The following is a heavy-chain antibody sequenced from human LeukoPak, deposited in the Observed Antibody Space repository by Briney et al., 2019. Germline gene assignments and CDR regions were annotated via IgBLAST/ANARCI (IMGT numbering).Heavy chain of an antibody. CDR1: GGSISSYY. V-gene: IGHV4-4*07. CDR3: ARERRYSGYEHGGYHYYYYMDV. CDR2: IYTSGST. D-gene: IGHD5-12*01. J-gene: IGHJ6*03. Sequence: SETLSLTCTVSGGSISSYYWSWIRQPAGKGLEWIGRIYTSGSTNYNPSLKSRVTMSVDTSKNQFSLKLSSVTAADTAVYYCARERRYSGYEHGGYHYYYYMDVWGKGTTVTISS.